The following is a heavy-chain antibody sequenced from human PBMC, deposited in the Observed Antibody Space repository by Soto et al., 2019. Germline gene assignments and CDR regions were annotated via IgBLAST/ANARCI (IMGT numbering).Heavy chain of an antibody. CDR3: ASDLAYSSSWSYYFDY. CDR1: GYTFTSYD. CDR2: IIPIFGTA. J-gene: IGHJ4*02. D-gene: IGHD6-13*01. Sequence: ASVKVSCKASGYTFTSYDISWVRQAPGQGREWMGEIIPIFGTANYAQKFQGRDTITADESTSTAYMELSSLRSEDTAVFYCASDLAYSSSWSYYFDYWGQGTLVTVSS. V-gene: IGHV1-69*13.